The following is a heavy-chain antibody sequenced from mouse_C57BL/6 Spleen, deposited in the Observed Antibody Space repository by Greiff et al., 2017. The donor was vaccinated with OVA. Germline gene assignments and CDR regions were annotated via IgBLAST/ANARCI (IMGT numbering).Heavy chain of an antibody. CDR1: GYTFTSYW. CDR2: IDPSDSET. Sequence: QVQLQQPGAELVRPGSSVKLSCKASGYTFTSYWMHWVKQRPIQGLEWIGNIDPSDSETHYNQKFKGKATLTVDKSSSTAYMQLSSLTSEDSAVYYCARRDYSNYGYFDVWGTGTTVTVSS. V-gene: IGHV1-52*01. CDR3: ARRDYSNYGYFDV. D-gene: IGHD2-5*01. J-gene: IGHJ1*03.